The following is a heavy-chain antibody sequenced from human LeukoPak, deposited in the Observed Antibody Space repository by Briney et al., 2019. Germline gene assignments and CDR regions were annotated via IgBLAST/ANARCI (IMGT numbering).Heavy chain of an antibody. CDR1: GGSFSGYY. D-gene: IGHD6-13*01. Sequence: ASETLSLTCAVYGGSFSGYYWSWIRQPPGKGLEWIGEINHSGSTNYNPSLKSRVTISVDTSKNQFSLKLSSVTAADTAVYCCASRIAAAGSDRGNWFDPWGQGTLVTVSS. V-gene: IGHV4-34*01. CDR3: ASRIAAAGSDRGNWFDP. CDR2: INHSGST. J-gene: IGHJ5*02.